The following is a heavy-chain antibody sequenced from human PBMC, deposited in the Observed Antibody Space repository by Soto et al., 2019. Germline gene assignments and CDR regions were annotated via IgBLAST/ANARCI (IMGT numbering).Heavy chain of an antibody. CDR3: ARGVLYSSEPRFDY. D-gene: IGHD6-19*01. Sequence: GSLRLSCAASGFTFSDYYMSWKRQAPGRGLEWVSYIRSSGSTIYYADSVKGRFTISRDNAKNSLYLQLNSLRAEDTAVYYCARGVLYSSEPRFDYLGQGSMVAVSS. V-gene: IGHV3-11*01. CDR2: IRSSGSTI. J-gene: IGHJ4*02. CDR1: GFTFSDYY.